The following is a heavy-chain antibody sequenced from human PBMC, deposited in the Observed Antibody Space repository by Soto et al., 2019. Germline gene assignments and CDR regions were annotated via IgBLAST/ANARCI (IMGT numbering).Heavy chain of an antibody. J-gene: IGHJ6*02. V-gene: IGHV3-48*02. CDR2: SSVSDSNA. CDR3: ARYSYDSSCYAGMDV. CDR1: GFKISSSS. D-gene: IGHD3-22*01. Sequence: GGSLRLSCAAFGFKISSSSMNWVRQAPGRGLEWVSYSSVSDSNALYAGCVKGRFTASRDTAKRSLYLQIRGLTDEYRAVYYCARYSYDSSCYAGMDVWGQGTTVTVSS.